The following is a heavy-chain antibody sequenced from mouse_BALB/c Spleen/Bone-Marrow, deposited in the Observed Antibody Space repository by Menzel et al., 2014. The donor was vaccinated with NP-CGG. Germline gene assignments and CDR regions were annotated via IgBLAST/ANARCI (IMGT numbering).Heavy chain of an antibody. CDR2: ISYSGNA. CDR3: ARGNGYHFDY. CDR1: GDSITSSY. Sequence: VQLKESGPSLVKPSQTLSLTCSVTGDSITSSYLNWIRKFPGNKLEYMGYISYSGNAYYNPSLKSRISLTRDTSKNQYYLQLNSVTTEDTATYFCARGNGYHFDYWGQGPTLTVSS. D-gene: IGHD1-2*01. J-gene: IGHJ2*01. V-gene: IGHV3-8*02.